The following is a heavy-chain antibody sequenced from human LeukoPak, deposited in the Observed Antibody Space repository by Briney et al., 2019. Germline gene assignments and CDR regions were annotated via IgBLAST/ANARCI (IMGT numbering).Heavy chain of an antibody. Sequence: GGSLRLSCAASGFTFSSYWMHWVRQAPGKGLVWVSRINSDGSSTSYADSVKGRFTISRDNAKNTLYLQMNSLRAEATAVYYCARYGRNYDFWSGYSYYYYMDVWGKGTTVTVSS. CDR3: ARYGRNYDFWSGYSYYYYMDV. J-gene: IGHJ6*03. CDR2: INSDGSST. D-gene: IGHD3-3*01. V-gene: IGHV3-74*01. CDR1: GFTFSSYW.